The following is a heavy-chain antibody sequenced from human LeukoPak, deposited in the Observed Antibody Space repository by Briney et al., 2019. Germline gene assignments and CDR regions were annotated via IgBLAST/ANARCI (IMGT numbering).Heavy chain of an antibody. Sequence: SETLSLTCTVSGGSISSSSYYWGWIRQPPGKGLEWIGSIYYSGSTYYNPSLKSRVTISVDTSKNQFSLKLSSVTAADTAVYYCARHYYGSGSYQSYGMDVWGQGTTVTVSS. CDR3: ARHYYGSGSYQSYGMDV. D-gene: IGHD3-10*01. CDR1: GGSISSSSYY. CDR2: IYYSGST. J-gene: IGHJ6*02. V-gene: IGHV4-39*01.